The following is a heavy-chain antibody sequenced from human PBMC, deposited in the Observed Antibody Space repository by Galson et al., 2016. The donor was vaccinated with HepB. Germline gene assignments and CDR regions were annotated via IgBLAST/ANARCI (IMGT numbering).Heavy chain of an antibody. D-gene: IGHD7-27*01. V-gene: IGHV4-59*01. CDR1: GGSISGFY. CDR2: IYYSGST. Sequence: SETLSLTCTVSGGSISGFYWSWIRQPPGRGLEWIGYIYYSGSTNYNPSPKSRGTISLDTSKNQFSLKLSSVTAADTAVYFCARDSHLTGVEYFDYWGQGILVTVSS. J-gene: IGHJ4*02. CDR3: ARDSHLTGVEYFDY.